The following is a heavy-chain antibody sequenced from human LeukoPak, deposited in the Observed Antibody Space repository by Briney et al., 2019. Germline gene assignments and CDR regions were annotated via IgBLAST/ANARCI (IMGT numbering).Heavy chain of an antibody. D-gene: IGHD6-19*01. CDR3: AIGRDISVAGPGGYFDH. J-gene: IGHJ4*02. V-gene: IGHV3-11*01. CDR2: ISPGGGSI. Sequence: GGSLRLSCAASGFTFSDYHMNWIRQAPGKGLEWISYISPGGGSIYFADSVQGRFTLSRDYAKNSLYLQMNSLTAEDTALYYCAIGRDISVAGPGGYFDHWGQGTPVTVSS. CDR1: GFTFSDYH.